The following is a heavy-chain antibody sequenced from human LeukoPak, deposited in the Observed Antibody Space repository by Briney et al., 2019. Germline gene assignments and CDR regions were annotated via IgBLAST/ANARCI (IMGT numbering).Heavy chain of an antibody. V-gene: IGHV1-18*04. D-gene: IGHD3-10*01. CDR2: ISVYNGNT. CDR1: GYTFTSYG. Sequence: ASVKVSCKASGYTFTSYGISWVRQAPGQGLEWMGWISVYNGNTNYAQKLQGRVTMTTDTSTSTAYMELRSLRSDDTAVYYCARDRYMVRGVIRWFDPWGQGTLVTVSS. CDR3: ARDRYMVRGVIRWFDP. J-gene: IGHJ5*02.